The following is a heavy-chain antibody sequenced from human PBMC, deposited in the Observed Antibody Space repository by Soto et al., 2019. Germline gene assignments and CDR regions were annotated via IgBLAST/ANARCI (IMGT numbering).Heavy chain of an antibody. CDR2: ISGSGGST. Sequence: GGSLRLSCAASGFTFSSYAMSWVRQAPGKGLEWVSAISGSGGSTYYADSVKGRFTISRDNSKNTLYLQMNSLRVEDTAVYYCAKLRTRSGSYSYIDYWGQGTLVTVSS. V-gene: IGHV3-23*01. J-gene: IGHJ4*02. D-gene: IGHD1-26*01. CDR1: GFTFSSYA. CDR3: AKLRTRSGSYSYIDY.